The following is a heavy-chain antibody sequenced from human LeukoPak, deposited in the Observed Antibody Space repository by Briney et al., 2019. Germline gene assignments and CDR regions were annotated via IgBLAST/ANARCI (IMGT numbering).Heavy chain of an antibody. V-gene: IGHV3-30-3*01. J-gene: IGHJ6*03. CDR3: ARDLRLRDYYYYMDV. CDR2: ISYDGSNK. CDR1: GFTFSSYA. Sequence: GRSLRLSCAASGFTFSSYAMHWVRQAPGKGLEWVAVISYDGSNKYYADSVKGRFTISRDNSKNTLYLQMNSLRAEDTAVYYCARDLRLRDYYYYMDVWGKGTTVTVSS. D-gene: IGHD4-17*01.